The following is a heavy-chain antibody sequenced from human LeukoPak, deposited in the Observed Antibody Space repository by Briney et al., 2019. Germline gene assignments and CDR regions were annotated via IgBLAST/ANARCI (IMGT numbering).Heavy chain of an antibody. CDR2: IRSKAYGGTT. J-gene: IGHJ4*02. Sequence: GGSLRLSCTASGFTFGDYAMSWFRQAPGKGLEWVGLIRSKAYGGTTEYAASVKGRFTISRDDSKSIAYLQMNSLKTEDTAVYYCTRGSESGYDRYYFDYWGQGTLVTVSS. D-gene: IGHD5-12*01. V-gene: IGHV3-49*03. CDR3: TRGSESGYDRYYFDY. CDR1: GFTFGDYA.